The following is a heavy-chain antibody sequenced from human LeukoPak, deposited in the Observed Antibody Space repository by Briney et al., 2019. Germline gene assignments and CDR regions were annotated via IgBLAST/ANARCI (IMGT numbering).Heavy chain of an antibody. CDR2: IWYDGSNR. J-gene: IGHJ4*02. V-gene: IGHV3-33*01. D-gene: IGHD3-10*01. CDR3: ASWRGSGSYGGYFDY. CDR1: GFTFSSYG. Sequence: GGSLRLSCAASGFTFSSYGMYWVRQAPGKGLEWVALIWYDGSNRYCADSVKGRFTISRDNSKNTLYLQMNSLRAEDTAVYYCASWRGSGSYGGYFDYWGQGTLVTVSS.